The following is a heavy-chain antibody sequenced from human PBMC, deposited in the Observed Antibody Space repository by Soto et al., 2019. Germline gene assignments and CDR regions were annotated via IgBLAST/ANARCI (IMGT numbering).Heavy chain of an antibody. J-gene: IGHJ5*02. CDR3: ARDRVPYNWNLKRVGWFDP. CDR1: GFTFSSYA. V-gene: IGHV3-30-3*01. Sequence: QVQLVESGGGVVQPGRSLRLSCAASGFTFSSYAMHWVRQAPGKGLEWVAVISYDGSNKYYADSVKGRFTISRDNSKNTLYLQMNSLRAEDTAVYYCARDRVPYNWNLKRVGWFDPWGQGTLVTVSS. CDR2: ISYDGSNK. D-gene: IGHD1-7*01.